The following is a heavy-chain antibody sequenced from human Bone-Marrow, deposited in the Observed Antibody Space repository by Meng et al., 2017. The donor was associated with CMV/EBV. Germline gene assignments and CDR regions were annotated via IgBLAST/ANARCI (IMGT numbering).Heavy chain of an antibody. CDR2: ISSSSSTI. Sequence: GESLKISCAASGFTFSSDSMNWVRQAPGKGLEWVSYISSSSSTIYYADSVKGRFTISRDNAKNSLYLQMNSLRAEDTAVYYCARGRSEDFWSGYLSYYYYGMDVWGQGTTVTVSS. D-gene: IGHD3-3*01. V-gene: IGHV3-48*04. J-gene: IGHJ6*02. CDR1: GFTFSSDS. CDR3: ARGRSEDFWSGYLSYYYYGMDV.